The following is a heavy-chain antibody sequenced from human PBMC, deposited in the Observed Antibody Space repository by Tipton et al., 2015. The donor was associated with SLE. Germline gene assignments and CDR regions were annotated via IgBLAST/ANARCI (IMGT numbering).Heavy chain of an antibody. CDR2: VSVAGVST. V-gene: IGHV3-23*01. D-gene: IGHD2-2*01. Sequence: SLRLSCAASGFSFSNYAMSWVRQAPGRGLEWVSTVSVAGVSTYYADSVKGRFTVSRDDSRNTLYLQMNSLRAEDTAVYYCAGQLALYGMDVWGQGTTVTVSS. J-gene: IGHJ6*02. CDR1: GFSFSNYA. CDR3: AGQLALYGMDV.